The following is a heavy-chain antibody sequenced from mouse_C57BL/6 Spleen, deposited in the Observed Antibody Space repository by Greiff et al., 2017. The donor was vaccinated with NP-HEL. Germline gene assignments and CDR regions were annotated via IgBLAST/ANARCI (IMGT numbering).Heavy chain of an antibody. CDR3: TKGSSLRYFEV. D-gene: IGHD1-3*01. J-gene: IGHJ1*03. CDR2: IDPETGGT. Sequence: QVQLQQSGAELVRPGASVTLSCKASGYTFTDYEMHWVKQTPVHGLEWIGAIDPETGGTAYNQKFKGKAILTADKSSSTAYMELRSLTSEDSAVYYCTKGSSLRYFEVWGTGTTVTVSS. CDR1: GYTFTDYE. V-gene: IGHV1-15*01.